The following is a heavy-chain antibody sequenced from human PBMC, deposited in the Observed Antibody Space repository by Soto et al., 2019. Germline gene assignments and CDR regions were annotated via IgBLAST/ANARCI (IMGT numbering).Heavy chain of an antibody. D-gene: IGHD4-17*01. CDR1: GDSVRSDDFY. CDR2: VSYSGHF. V-gene: IGHV4-31*03. CDR3: ARGRVRDYYFDY. J-gene: IGHJ4*02. Sequence: QVQLHEAGPGLLKPSQTLSLRCTVSGDSVRSDDFYWSWIRQHPGKGLEWIGYVSYSGHFYYNPSLEPRVDMAVDESNNRVSLTLTSVTAADTAVYYCARGRVRDYYFDYWGQGTLVSVSS.